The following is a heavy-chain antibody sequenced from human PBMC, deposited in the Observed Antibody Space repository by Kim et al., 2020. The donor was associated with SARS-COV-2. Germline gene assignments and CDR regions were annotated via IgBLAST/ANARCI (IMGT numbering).Heavy chain of an antibody. Sequence: GGSLRLSCAASGFTFSSYGMHWVRQAPGKGLEWVAVIWYDGSNKYYADSVKGRFTISRDNSKNTLYLQMNSLRAEDTAVYYCAKESRLGYYVDYWGQGTLVTVSS. CDR3: AKESRLGYYVDY. CDR2: IWYDGSNK. V-gene: IGHV3-33*06. D-gene: IGHD3-22*01. J-gene: IGHJ4*02. CDR1: GFTFSSYG.